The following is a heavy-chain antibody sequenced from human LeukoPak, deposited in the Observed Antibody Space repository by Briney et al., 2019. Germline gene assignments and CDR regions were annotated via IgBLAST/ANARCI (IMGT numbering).Heavy chain of an antibody. D-gene: IGHD1-1*01. CDR1: GGSISTYY. V-gene: IGHV6-1*01. Sequence: SETLSPTCTVSGGSISTYYWSWIRQSPSRGLEWLGRTYFRSKWYSAYAVSVKGRITISPDASKNQFSLQLRSVTPEDTAVYYCARGPGTLHYWGQGSLVTVSS. CDR2: TYFRSKWYS. J-gene: IGHJ4*02. CDR3: ARGPGTLHY.